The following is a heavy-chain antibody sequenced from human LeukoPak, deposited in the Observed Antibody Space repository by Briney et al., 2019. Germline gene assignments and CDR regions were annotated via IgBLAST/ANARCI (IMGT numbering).Heavy chain of an antibody. J-gene: IGHJ6*03. V-gene: IGHV4-4*07. CDR2: IYSSGST. D-gene: IGHD3-22*01. CDR1: GGSISSYY. CDR3: ATLPNYDNSGDYAWGYYYYMDV. Sequence: PSETLSLTCTVSGGSISSYYWSWIRQPAGKGLEWIGRIYSSGSTNYNPSLKSRVTMSVDTSKNQFSLKLSSVTAADTAVYYCATLPNYDNSGDYAWGYYYYMDVWGKGTTVTVSS.